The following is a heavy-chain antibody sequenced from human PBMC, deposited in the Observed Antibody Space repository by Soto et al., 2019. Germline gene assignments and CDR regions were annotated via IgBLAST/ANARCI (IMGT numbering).Heavy chain of an antibody. CDR3: ARAARGGSYFEDPPSWFDP. CDR2: IYYSGST. Sequence: TSETLSLTCTVSGGSISSGGYYWSWIRQHPGKGLEWIGYIYYSGSTYYNPSLKSRVTISVDTSKNQFSLKLSSVTAADTAVYYCARAARGGSYFEDPPSWFDPWGQGTLVTVSS. V-gene: IGHV4-31*03. CDR1: GGSISSGGYY. D-gene: IGHD1-26*01. J-gene: IGHJ5*02.